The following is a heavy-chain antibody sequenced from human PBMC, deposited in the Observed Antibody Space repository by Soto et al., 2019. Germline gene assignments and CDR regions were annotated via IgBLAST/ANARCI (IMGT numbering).Heavy chain of an antibody. J-gene: IGHJ5*02. V-gene: IGHV4-34*01. CDR2: INHSGST. CDR1: FGYFSGYY. CDR3: ARVPTQLRFLEWFLRFDP. Sequence: SEALCLTCPFYFGYFSGYYLSWILQTPVKGLEWIGEINHSGSTNYNPSLKSRVTISVDTSKNQFSLKLSSVTAADTAVYYCARVPTQLRFLEWFLRFDPWGQGTLVPVSS. D-gene: IGHD3-3*01.